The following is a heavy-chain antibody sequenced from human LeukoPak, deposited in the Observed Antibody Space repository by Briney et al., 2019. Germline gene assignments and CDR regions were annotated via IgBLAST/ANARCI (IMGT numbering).Heavy chain of an antibody. CDR2: MNEYSTTI. J-gene: IGHJ4*02. V-gene: IGHV3-74*01. Sequence: GGSLRLSCAASGFPFNSFWMHWVHQAPGKGLVWVSDMNEYSTTIRYADSVKGRFTISRDNAKSILYLQMNNLRAEDTAMYFCARGGVNPVDHWGQGTLVTVSS. CDR3: ARGGVNPVDH. D-gene: IGHD1-14*01. CDR1: GFPFNSFW.